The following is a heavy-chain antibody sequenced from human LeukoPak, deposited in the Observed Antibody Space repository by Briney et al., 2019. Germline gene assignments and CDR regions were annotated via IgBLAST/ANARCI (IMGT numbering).Heavy chain of an antibody. Sequence: ASVKVSCKASGYTFTSYGISWVRQAPGQGLEWMGWISAYNGNTNYAQKLQGRVTMTTDTSTSTAYMELRSLRSDDTAVYYCARSPPAAGLYWFDPWGQGTLVTVSS. CDR2: ISAYNGNT. J-gene: IGHJ5*02. V-gene: IGHV1-18*01. CDR1: GYTFTSYG. CDR3: ARSPPAAGLYWFDP. D-gene: IGHD2-15*01.